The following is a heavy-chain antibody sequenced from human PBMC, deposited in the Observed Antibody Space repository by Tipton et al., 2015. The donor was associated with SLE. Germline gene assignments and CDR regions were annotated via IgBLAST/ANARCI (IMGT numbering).Heavy chain of an antibody. Sequence: LRLSCTVSGGSISSYYWSWIRQPPGKGLEWIGYIYYSGSTNYNPPLKSRVTISVDTSKNQFSLKLSSVTAADTAVYYCASQNGEGYCSGGSCPGDWGQGTLVTVSS. CDR2: IYYSGST. V-gene: IGHV4-59*12. D-gene: IGHD2-15*01. J-gene: IGHJ4*02. CDR1: GGSISSYY. CDR3: ASQNGEGYCSGGSCPGD.